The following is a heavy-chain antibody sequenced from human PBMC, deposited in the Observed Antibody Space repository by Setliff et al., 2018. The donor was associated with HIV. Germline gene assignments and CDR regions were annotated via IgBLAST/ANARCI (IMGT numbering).Heavy chain of an antibody. D-gene: IGHD3-22*01. CDR1: GFTFSDYY. V-gene: IGHV4-59*12. Sequence: KPGGSLRLSCAASGFTFSDYYMTWIRQAPGKGLEWIGNIYYSGSTYYNPSLKSRVTISVDTSKNQLSLKLSSVTAADTAVYYCARDPYYYDSSGYLSAFDIWGQGTMVT. CDR2: IYYSGST. CDR3: ARDPYYYDSSGYLSAFDI. J-gene: IGHJ3*02.